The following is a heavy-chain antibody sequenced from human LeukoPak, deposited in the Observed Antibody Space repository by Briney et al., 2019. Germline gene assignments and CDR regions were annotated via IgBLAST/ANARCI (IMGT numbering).Heavy chain of an antibody. CDR2: ITGSGGST. CDR1: GFTFSSYA. CDR3: AKRLSAVAGTGGLLATRGVYGMDV. V-gene: IGHV3-23*01. Sequence: GGSLRLSCAASGFTFSSYAMSWVRQAPGEGLEWVSLITGSGGSTYYADSVQGRFTISRDNSKNTLYLQMNSLRAEDTAVYYCAKRLSAVAGTGGLLATRGVYGMDVWGQGTTVTVSS. D-gene: IGHD6-19*01. J-gene: IGHJ6*02.